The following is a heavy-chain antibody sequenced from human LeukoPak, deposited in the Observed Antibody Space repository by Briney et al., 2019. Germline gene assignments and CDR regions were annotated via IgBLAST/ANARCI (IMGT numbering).Heavy chain of an antibody. CDR3: AKGNWGSGNYFDY. D-gene: IGHD7-27*01. CDR1: GFTFSSYA. CDR2: ISGSGGST. Sequence: PGGSLRLSCAASGFTFSSYAMSWVRQAPGKGLEWISAISGSGGSTYYADSVKGRFTISRDNSKNTLYLQMNSLRAEDTAVYYCAKGNWGSGNYFDYWGQGTLVTVSS. V-gene: IGHV3-23*01. J-gene: IGHJ4*02.